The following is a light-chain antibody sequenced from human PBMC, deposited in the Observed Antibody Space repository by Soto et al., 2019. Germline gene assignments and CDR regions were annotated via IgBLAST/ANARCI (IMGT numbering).Light chain of an antibody. CDR2: AAS. CDR3: QQSYTTPWT. Sequence: DIQMTQSPSSLSASVGDRVTITCRASQSINTYLNWYQQKPGKAPKLLIYAASSLQSGVPSRFRGSGSRTDFTLTISSLQPEDFATYYCQQSYTTPWTFGLGTKVEIQ. J-gene: IGKJ1*01. V-gene: IGKV1-39*01. CDR1: QSINTY.